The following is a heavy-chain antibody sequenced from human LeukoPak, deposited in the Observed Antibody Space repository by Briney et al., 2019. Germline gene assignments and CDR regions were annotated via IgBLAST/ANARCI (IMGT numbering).Heavy chain of an antibody. D-gene: IGHD3-9*01. CDR2: ISSSSSYI. Sequence: PGGSLRLSCAASGFTFSSYSMNWVRQAPGKGLEWVSSISSSSSYIYYADSVKGRFTISRDNAKNSLYLQMNSLRAEDTAVYYCARGPVYYDILTGPLGNDAFDIWGQGTMVTVSS. J-gene: IGHJ3*02. V-gene: IGHV3-21*01. CDR3: ARGPVYYDILTGPLGNDAFDI. CDR1: GFTFSSYS.